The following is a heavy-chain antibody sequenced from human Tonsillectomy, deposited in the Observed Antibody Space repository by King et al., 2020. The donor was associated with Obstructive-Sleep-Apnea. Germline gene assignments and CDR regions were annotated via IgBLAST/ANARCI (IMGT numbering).Heavy chain of an antibody. CDR1: GFTFSNFA. CDR2: MSHDGNSK. D-gene: IGHD6-25*01. V-gene: IGHV3-30*18. CDR3: AKDYGYSGAQYYFDY. Sequence: VQLVESGGGVVQPGGSLRLSCAASGFTFSNFAMHWVRQAPGKGLEWVAVMSHDGNSKYYADSVRGRFTISRDSSKNTLFLQMNSLRAEDTAVYYCAKDYGYSGAQYYFDYWGQGTLVTVSS. J-gene: IGHJ4*02.